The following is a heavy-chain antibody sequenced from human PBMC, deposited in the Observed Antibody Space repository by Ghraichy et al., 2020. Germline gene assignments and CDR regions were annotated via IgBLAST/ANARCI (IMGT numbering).Heavy chain of an antibody. J-gene: IGHJ3*02. D-gene: IGHD3-22*01. CDR2: FDPEDGET. Sequence: ASVKFSCKVSGYTLTELSMHWVRQAPGKGLEWMGGFDPEDGETIYAQKFQGRVTMTEDTSTDTAYMELSSLRSEDTSVYYCANYDSSGYYEGDAFDIWGQGTMVTVSS. CDR3: ANYDSSGYYEGDAFDI. CDR1: GYTLTELS. V-gene: IGHV1-24*01.